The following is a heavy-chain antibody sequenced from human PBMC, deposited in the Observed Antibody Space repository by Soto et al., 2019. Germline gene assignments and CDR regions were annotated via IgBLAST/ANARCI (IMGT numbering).Heavy chain of an antibody. V-gene: IGHV1-2*02. J-gene: IGHJ4*02. CDR2: FNPKTGGA. CDR3: SRASAAATSWFVY. CDR1: GYIFPDYD. D-gene: IGHD2-15*01. Sequence: ASVKVSCKASGYIFPDYDIHWVRGAPGQGLEWMGWFNPKTGGANSAQKFQGRVTMTRDTSITTVYLELSSLTSDDTAVYFCSRASAAATSWFVYWGQGSLVTVSS.